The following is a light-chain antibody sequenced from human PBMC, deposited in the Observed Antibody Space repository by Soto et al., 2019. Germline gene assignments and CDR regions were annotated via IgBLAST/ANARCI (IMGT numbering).Light chain of an antibody. V-gene: IGKV3-15*01. J-gene: IGKJ4*01. CDR3: QQYNNWLALT. CDR2: GAS. CDR1: QSVINN. Sequence: EIVLTQSPGTLSLSPGERATLSCSASQSVINNYLAWYQQKPGQAPRLLIYGASTRATGIPDRFSGSGSGTDFTLTISSLQSEDFAVYYCQQYNNWLALTFGGGTKVDIK.